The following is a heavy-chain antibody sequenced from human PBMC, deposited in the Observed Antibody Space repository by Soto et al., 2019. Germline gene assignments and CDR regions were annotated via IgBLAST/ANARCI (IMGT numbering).Heavy chain of an antibody. CDR2: LWYDGSNQ. CDR1: GFSFSSYA. D-gene: IGHD3-3*01. J-gene: IGHJ4*02. Sequence: QVQLVESGGGVVQPGTSLRLSCAASGFSFSSYAMHWVRQAPGKGLEWVAALWYDGSNQNYAESVKGRFTISRDNSKRTVYLQMNSLKAEDTAVYYCARDINAFWSGYLYWGQGPLVTVSS. V-gene: IGHV3-33*01. CDR3: ARDINAFWSGYLY.